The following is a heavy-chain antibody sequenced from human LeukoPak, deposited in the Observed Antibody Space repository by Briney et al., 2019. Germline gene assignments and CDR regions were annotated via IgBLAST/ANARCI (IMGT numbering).Heavy chain of an antibody. CDR3: ARDHHIQDYGAYQFDY. Sequence: PGGSLRLSCAASGFTFSSYSMNWVRQAPGKGLEWVSSISSSSSYIYYADSVKGRFTISRDNAKNSLYLQMNSLRAEDTAVYYCARDHHIQDYGAYQFDYWGQGTLVTVSS. V-gene: IGHV3-21*04. CDR1: GFTFSSYS. J-gene: IGHJ4*02. D-gene: IGHD4-17*01. CDR2: ISSSSSYI.